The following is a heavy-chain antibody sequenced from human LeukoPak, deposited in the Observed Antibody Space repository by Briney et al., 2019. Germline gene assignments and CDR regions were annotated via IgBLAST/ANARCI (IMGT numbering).Heavy chain of an antibody. J-gene: IGHJ4*02. D-gene: IGHD2-2*01. V-gene: IGHV4-31*02. Sequence: PSQTLSLTCTVSGVSISSGDYYWSWIRQHPGKGLEWIGYIYYSGDTYYNPSLKSRVTISMDTSGNQFSLKLSSVTAADTAVYYCARAPRHTNCWYYFDYWGQGTLVSVSS. CDR1: GVSISSGDYY. CDR2: IYYSGDT. CDR3: ARAPRHTNCWYYFDY.